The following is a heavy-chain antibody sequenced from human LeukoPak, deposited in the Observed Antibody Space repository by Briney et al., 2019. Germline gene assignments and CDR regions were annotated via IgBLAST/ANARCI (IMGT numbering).Heavy chain of an antibody. CDR1: GFTFSSYS. CDR3: AKDAPYYYDSSGYCFDY. D-gene: IGHD3-22*01. V-gene: IGHV3-23*01. Sequence: AGGSLRLSCAASGFTFSSYSMNWVRQAPGKGLEWVSAISGSGGSTYYADSVKGRFTISRDNSKNTLYLQMNSLRAEDTAVYYCAKDAPYYYDSSGYCFDYWGQGTLVTVSS. CDR2: ISGSGGST. J-gene: IGHJ4*02.